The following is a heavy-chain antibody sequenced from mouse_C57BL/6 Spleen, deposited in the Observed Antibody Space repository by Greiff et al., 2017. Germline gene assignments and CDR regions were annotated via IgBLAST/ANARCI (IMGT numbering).Heavy chain of an antibody. CDR3: ARRNYYGTHFDY. D-gene: IGHD1-1*01. V-gene: IGHV3-6*01. J-gene: IGHJ2*01. Sequence: EVKLMESGPGLVKPSQSLSLTCSVTGYSITSGYYWNWIRQFPGNKLEWMGYISYDGSNNYNPSLKNRISITRDTSKNQFFLKLNSVTTEDTATYDCARRNYYGTHFDYWGQGTTLTVSS. CDR1: GYSITSGYY. CDR2: ISYDGSN.